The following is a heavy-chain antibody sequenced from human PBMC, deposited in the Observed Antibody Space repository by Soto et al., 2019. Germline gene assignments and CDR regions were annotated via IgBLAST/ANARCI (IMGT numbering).Heavy chain of an antibody. J-gene: IGHJ4*02. CDR1: GFTFSSYG. D-gene: IGHD3-22*01. CDR2: IWHDGSNK. Sequence: PGGSLRLSCAASGFTFSSYGMHWVRQAPGKGLEWVAVIWHDGSNKYYADSVKGRFTISRDNSKNTLYLQMNSLRAEDTAVYYCARGPYYYDSSGYYYYYWGQGTLVTVSS. V-gene: IGHV3-33*01. CDR3: ARGPYYYDSSGYYYYY.